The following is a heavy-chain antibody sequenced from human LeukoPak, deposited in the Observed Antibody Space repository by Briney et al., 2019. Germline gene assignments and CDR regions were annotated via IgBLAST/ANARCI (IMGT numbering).Heavy chain of an antibody. CDR1: GFTVSSNY. CDR2: ITRSGTNT. D-gene: IGHD1-26*01. CDR3: ATDPATVGVTTRDY. J-gene: IGHJ4*02. V-gene: IGHV3-23*01. Sequence: GGSLRLSCAASGFTVSSNYMSWVRQAPGKGLEWVSAITRSGTNTFYRDSVKGRFTVSRDNSKNTVFLQMNTLRADDTAVYFCATDPATVGVTTRDYWGQGTPVTVSS.